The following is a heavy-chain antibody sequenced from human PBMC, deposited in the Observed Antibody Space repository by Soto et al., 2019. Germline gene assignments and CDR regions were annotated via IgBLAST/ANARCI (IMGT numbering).Heavy chain of an antibody. J-gene: IGHJ4*02. CDR2: ISYSGNT. CDR1: GGSINNFY. Sequence: QVHLRESGPGLVKPSETLSLSCTVSGGSINNFYWSWIRQPPGKGLEWIGYISYSGNTNYNPSFKSRVSISVDTSQNQFSLNLTSVTAADTAVYFCARAPMVLTRSYFDSWGQGTPVTVSS. CDR3: ARAPMVLTRSYFDS. D-gene: IGHD2-8*01. V-gene: IGHV4-59*01.